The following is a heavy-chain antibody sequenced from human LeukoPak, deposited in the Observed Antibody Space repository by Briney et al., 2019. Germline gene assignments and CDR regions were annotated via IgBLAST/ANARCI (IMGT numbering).Heavy chain of an antibody. CDR3: ARDRAVTQDWVEFDP. CDR2: IRDSGET. Sequence: GESLRLSCTGSGFSVSNYYMSWVRQAPGKGLEWVSLIRDSGETFYADSVKGRFTISRDNSKNTMYLQMNRLRVEDTAVYFCARDRAVTQDWVEFDPWGQGTLVTVSS. CDR1: GFSVSNYY. D-gene: IGHD4-17*01. V-gene: IGHV3-66*03. J-gene: IGHJ5*02.